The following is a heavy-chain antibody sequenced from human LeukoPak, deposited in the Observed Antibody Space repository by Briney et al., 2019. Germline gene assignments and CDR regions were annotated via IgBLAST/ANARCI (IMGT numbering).Heavy chain of an antibody. CDR1: GGSISSGDYY. V-gene: IGHV4-30-4*08. CDR3: ARQASYYDFWSGHYNRYYFDY. CDR2: IYYSGST. Sequence: PSETLSLTCTVSGGSISSGDYYWSWIRQPPGKGLEWIGYIYYSGSTYYNPSLKSRVTISVDTSKNQFSLKLSSVTAADTAVYYCARQASYYDFWSGHYNRYYFDYWGQGTLVTVSS. D-gene: IGHD3-3*01. J-gene: IGHJ4*02.